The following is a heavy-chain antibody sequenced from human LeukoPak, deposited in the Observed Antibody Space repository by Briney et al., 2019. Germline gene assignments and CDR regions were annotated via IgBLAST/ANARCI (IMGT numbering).Heavy chain of an antibody. CDR2: IIPIFGTA. J-gene: IGHJ5*02. V-gene: IGHV1-69*13. CDR3: ARVPRSYSSSWYFNWFDP. Sequence: SVKVSCKASGGTFSSYALSWVRQAPGQGLEWMGGIIPIFGTANYAQKFQGRVTITADESTSTAYMELSSLRSEDTAVYYCARVPRSYSSSWYFNWFDPWGQGTLVTVSS. CDR1: GGTFSSYA. D-gene: IGHD6-13*01.